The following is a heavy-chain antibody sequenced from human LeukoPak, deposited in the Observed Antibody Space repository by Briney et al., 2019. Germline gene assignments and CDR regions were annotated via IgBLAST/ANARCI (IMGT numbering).Heavy chain of an antibody. CDR2: INPHSGGT. CDR1: GYPFTGYY. V-gene: IGHV1-2*02. J-gene: IGHJ6*03. Sequence: ASVKVSCKSSGYPFTGYYIHWVRQAPGQGLEWMGWINPHSGGTNYAQKFQGRVTMTRDTSISTAYMELSRLRSDDTAVYFCARERITIFGVAAHYYYYYMDVWAKGTTVTVSS. CDR3: ARERITIFGVAAHYYYYYMDV. D-gene: IGHD3-3*01.